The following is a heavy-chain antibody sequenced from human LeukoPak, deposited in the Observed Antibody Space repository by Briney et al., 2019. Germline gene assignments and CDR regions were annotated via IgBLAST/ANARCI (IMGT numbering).Heavy chain of an antibody. CDR3: ARDYGDGGVFDY. J-gene: IGHJ4*02. D-gene: IGHD4-17*01. V-gene: IGHV1-69*04. CDR2: IIPIFGIA. CDR1: GGTFSSYA. Sequence: SVKVSCKASGGTFSSYAISWVRQAPGQGLEWMGRIIPIFGIANYAQKLQGRVTITADKSTSTAYMELSSLRSEDTAVYYCARDYGDGGVFDYWGQGTLVTVSS.